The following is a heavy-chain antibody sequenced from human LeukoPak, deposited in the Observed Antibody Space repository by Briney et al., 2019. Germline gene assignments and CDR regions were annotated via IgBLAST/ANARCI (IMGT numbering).Heavy chain of an antibody. D-gene: IGHD3-3*01. Sequence: SETLSLTCTVSGGSISSGSYYWSWIRQPAGKGLEWIGRIYTSGSTNYNPSLKSRVTISVDTSKNHFSLKLSSVTAADTAVYYCARRSVVIIPPFYYYYMDVWGKGTTVTVSS. V-gene: IGHV4-61*02. CDR3: ARRSVVIIPPFYYYYMDV. J-gene: IGHJ6*03. CDR1: GGSISSGSYY. CDR2: IYTSGST.